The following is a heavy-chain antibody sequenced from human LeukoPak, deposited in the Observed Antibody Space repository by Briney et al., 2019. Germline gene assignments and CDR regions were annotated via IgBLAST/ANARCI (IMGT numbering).Heavy chain of an antibody. J-gene: IGHJ4*02. Sequence: GGSLRLSCAAAGFTFSSNALSWVRQLPGEGLDWVSSISVSSTTYYLDSVKGRFTISRDNSKNALYLHMSSLRAEDTALYYCAKNPIVVVVAATQIKDYWGQGTLVTVSS. CDR2: ISVSSTT. CDR1: GFTFSSNA. CDR3: AKNPIVVVVAATQIKDY. V-gene: IGHV3-23*01. D-gene: IGHD2-15*01.